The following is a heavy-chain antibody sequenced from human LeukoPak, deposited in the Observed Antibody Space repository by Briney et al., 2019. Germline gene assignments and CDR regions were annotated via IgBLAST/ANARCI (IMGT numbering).Heavy chain of an antibody. CDR2: INPSGGST. V-gene: IGHV1-46*01. J-gene: IGHJ4*02. D-gene: IGHD3-22*01. CDR3: ARDLDTMVVEMILDY. CDR1: GYTFTSYY. Sequence: GASVTDSCKASGYTFTSYYMHWVRQAPGQGLEWMGIINPSGGSTSYAQKFQGRVTMTRDTSTSTVYMELSSLRSEDTAVYYCARDLDTMVVEMILDYWGQGTLVTVSS.